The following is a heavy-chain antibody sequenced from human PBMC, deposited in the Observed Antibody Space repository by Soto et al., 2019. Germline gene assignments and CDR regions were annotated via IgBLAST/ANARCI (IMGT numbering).Heavy chain of an antibody. D-gene: IGHD3-10*01. CDR2: ISSSSTI. CDR1: GFTFSSYS. CDR3: ARDPILRSRGGMDV. J-gene: IGHJ6*02. V-gene: IGHV3-48*02. Sequence: GGSLRLSCAASGFTFSSYSMNWVRQAPGKGLEWVSYISSSSTIYYADSVKGRFTISRDNAKNSLYLQMNSLRDEDTAVYYCARDPILRSRGGMDVWGQGTTVTVPS.